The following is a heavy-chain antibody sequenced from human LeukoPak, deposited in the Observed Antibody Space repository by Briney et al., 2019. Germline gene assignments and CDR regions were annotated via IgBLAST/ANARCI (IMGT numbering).Heavy chain of an antibody. Sequence: GGSLRLSRAASGFTFSNYAMSWVRQAPGKGLEWVSVISGSGGSTYYADSVKGRFTISRDNSKNTLYLQMDSLRAEDTALYYCAKDPAVAGTATYFDYWGQGTLVTVSS. CDR2: ISGSGGST. CDR1: GFTFSNYA. V-gene: IGHV3-23*01. J-gene: IGHJ4*02. CDR3: AKDPAVAGTATYFDY. D-gene: IGHD6-19*01.